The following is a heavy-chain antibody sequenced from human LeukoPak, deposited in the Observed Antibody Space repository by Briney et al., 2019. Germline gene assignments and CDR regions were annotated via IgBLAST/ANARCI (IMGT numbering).Heavy chain of an antibody. J-gene: IGHJ3*02. CDR1: GNSFTYHW. V-gene: IGHV5-51*01. CDR2: IYPSDSDT. CDR3: ARPGTSSGWYKDAFDI. Sequence: GGSLQISCKASGNSFTYHWVACVRQMPGKGLEWMGIIYPSDSDTRYSPSFQGHVTISSDKSIRTAYLKWSSLKASDTAMYYCARPGTSSGWYKDAFDIWGQGTMVTVSS. D-gene: IGHD6-19*01.